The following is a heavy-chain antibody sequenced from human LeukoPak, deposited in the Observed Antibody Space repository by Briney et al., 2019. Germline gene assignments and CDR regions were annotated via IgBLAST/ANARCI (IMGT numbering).Heavy chain of an antibody. V-gene: IGHV4-38-2*01. CDR2: IYHSGST. CDR1: GYSISSGYY. Sequence: SETLSHTCAVSGYSISSGYYWGWIRQPPGKGLEWIGSIYHSGSTYYNPSLKSRVTISVDTSKNQFSLKLSSVTAADTAVYYCASMHCTNGVCYDYYFDYWGQGTLVTVSS. CDR3: ASMHCTNGVCYDYYFDY. D-gene: IGHD2-8*01. J-gene: IGHJ4*02.